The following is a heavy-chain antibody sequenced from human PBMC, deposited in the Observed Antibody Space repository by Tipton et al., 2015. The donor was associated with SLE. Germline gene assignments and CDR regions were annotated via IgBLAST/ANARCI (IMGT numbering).Heavy chain of an antibody. CDR1: GFPFSRYA. CDR2: ISHSGST. Sequence: LRLSCAASGFPFSRYAMNWVRQAPGKGLEWVGEISHSGSTNYNPSLKSRVTISVDTSKNQFSLKLASVTAADTAVYYCARRDYYGSLHWGQGTLVTVSS. CDR3: ARRDYYGSLH. V-gene: IGHV4-34*01. D-gene: IGHD3-10*01. J-gene: IGHJ4*02.